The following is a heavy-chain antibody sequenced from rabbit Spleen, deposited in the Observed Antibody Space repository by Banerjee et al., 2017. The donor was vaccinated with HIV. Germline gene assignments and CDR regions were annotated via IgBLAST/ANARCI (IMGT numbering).Heavy chain of an antibody. V-gene: IGHV1S45*01. J-gene: IGHJ4*01. CDR2: IDAGSSGFT. Sequence: QEQLVESGGGLVQPGGSLKLSCKASGFDFSSYGVSWVRQAPGKGLEWIACIDAGSSGFTYFATWAKGRFTCSKTSSTTVTLQLTSLTAADTATYFCARDGDTSGYFYLNLWGPGTLVTVS. CDR1: GFDFSSYG. CDR3: ARDGDTSGYFYLNL. D-gene: IGHD1-1*01.